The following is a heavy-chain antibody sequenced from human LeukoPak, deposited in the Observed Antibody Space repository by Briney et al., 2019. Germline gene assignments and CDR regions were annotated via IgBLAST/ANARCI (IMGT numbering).Heavy chain of an antibody. Sequence: SETLSLTCTVSGGSISSSSYYWGWIRQPQGKGLEWVVSIYYSGSTFYNPSLKSRVTISVDTSKNQFSLKLSSVTAAETAVYYCASSEPAAIPCYYYYGMDVWGQGTTVTVSS. V-gene: IGHV4-39*01. D-gene: IGHD2-2*01. J-gene: IGHJ6*02. CDR3: ASSEPAAIPCYYYYGMDV. CDR2: IYYSGST. CDR1: GGSISSSSYY.